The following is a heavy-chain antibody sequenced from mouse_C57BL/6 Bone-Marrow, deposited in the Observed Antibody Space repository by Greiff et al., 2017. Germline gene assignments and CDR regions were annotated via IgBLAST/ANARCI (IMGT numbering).Heavy chain of an antibody. Sequence: EVKLMESGGGLVKPGGSLKLSCAASGFTFSSYAMSWVRQTPEKRLEWVATISDGGSYTYYPDNVKGRFTISRDNAKNNLDLQMSHLKSEDTAMYYCARDRVITTVVATPAWFAYWGQGTLVTVSA. CDR3: ARDRVITTVVATPAWFAY. J-gene: IGHJ3*01. CDR1: GFTFSSYA. D-gene: IGHD1-1*01. CDR2: ISDGGSYT. V-gene: IGHV5-4*01.